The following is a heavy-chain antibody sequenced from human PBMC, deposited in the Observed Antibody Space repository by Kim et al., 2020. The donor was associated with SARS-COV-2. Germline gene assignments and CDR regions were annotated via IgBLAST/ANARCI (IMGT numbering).Heavy chain of an antibody. CDR2: IYYSGST. V-gene: IGHV4-39*01. J-gene: IGHJ5*02. CDR3: ARRRDNIITYYDILTGYPNWFDP. CDR1: GGSISSSSYY. D-gene: IGHD3-9*01. Sequence: SETLSLTCTVSGGSISSSSYYWGWIRQPPGKGLEWIGSIYYSGSTYYNPSLKSRVTISVDTSKNQFSLKLSSVTAADTAVYYCARRRDNIITYYDILTGYPNWFDPWGQGTLVTVSS.